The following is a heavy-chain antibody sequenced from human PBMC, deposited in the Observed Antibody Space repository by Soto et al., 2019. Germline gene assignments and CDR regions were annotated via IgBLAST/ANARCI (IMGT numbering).Heavy chain of an antibody. CDR1: GFTFSSYA. CDR3: AKAVGYCSGGSCYYYFDY. CDR2: ISGSGGST. Sequence: PGGSLRLSCAASGFTFSSYAMSWVRQAPGKGLEWVSAISGSGGSTYYADSVKGRFTISRDNSKNTPYLQMNSLRAEDTAVYYCAKAVGYCSGGSCYYYFDYWGQGTLVTVSS. D-gene: IGHD2-15*01. V-gene: IGHV3-23*01. J-gene: IGHJ4*02.